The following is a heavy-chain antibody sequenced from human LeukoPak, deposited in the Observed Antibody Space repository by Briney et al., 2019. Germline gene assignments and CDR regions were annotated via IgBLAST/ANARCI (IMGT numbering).Heavy chain of an antibody. V-gene: IGHV3-30*01. Sequence: PGGSLRLSCAAAGFTFINFAMHWVRQAPGKGLEWVSIISSGGVLRYYADSVKGRFYISRDNSKNTLYLQLDSLRPEETAVYFCATDSTYYYGSGSSGPHYFDNWGQGTLVTVSS. CDR2: ISSGGVLR. CDR3: ATDSTYYYGSGSSGPHYFDN. CDR1: GFTFINFA. J-gene: IGHJ4*02. D-gene: IGHD3-10*01.